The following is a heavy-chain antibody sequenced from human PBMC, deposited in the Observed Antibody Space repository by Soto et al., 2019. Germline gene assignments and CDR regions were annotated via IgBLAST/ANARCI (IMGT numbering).Heavy chain of an antibody. J-gene: IGHJ4*02. D-gene: IGHD1-26*01. CDR3: ASGKSGSYDY. CDR1: GFTFSTYA. Sequence: EVQLVESGGGLVKPGGSLRLSCAASGFTFSTYAMNWVRQAPGKGLEWVSSISGGSVYIYYADSVKGRFTISGDNGKNSLYLQMNSLRAEDTAVFYCASGKSGSYDYWGQGTLVTVSS. V-gene: IGHV3-21*01. CDR2: ISGGSVYI.